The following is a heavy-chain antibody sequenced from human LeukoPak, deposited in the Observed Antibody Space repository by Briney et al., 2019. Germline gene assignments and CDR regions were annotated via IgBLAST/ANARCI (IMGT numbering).Heavy chain of an antibody. J-gene: IGHJ4*02. CDR2: IKQDGSEK. Sequence: GGSLRLSCAASGFTFSDHYMDWVRQAPGKGLDCVANIKQDGSEKYYVDSVKGRFTISRDNAKNSLYLQMNNLRAEDTAVYYCASQKVGATDYWGQGTLVTVSS. V-gene: IGHV3-7*01. CDR1: GFTFSDHY. D-gene: IGHD1-26*01. CDR3: ASQKVGATDY.